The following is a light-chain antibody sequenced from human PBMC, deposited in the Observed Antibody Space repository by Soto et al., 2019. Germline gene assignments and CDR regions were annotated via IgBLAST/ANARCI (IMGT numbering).Light chain of an antibody. J-gene: IGKJ2*01. CDR1: QSVSSRY. CDR2: AAS. CDR3: QQYGSSPRYT. V-gene: IGKV3-20*01. Sequence: EIVLTQSPGTLSLSPGERSTLSFMSSQSVSSRYLAWYQQRPGQAPRLLIYAASSRATGIPERFSGSGSGTDFTLTISRLEPEDFAVYYCQQYGSSPRYTFGQGTKVDI.